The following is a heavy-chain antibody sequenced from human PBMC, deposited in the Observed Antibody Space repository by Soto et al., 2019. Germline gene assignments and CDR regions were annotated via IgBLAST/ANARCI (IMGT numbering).Heavy chain of an antibody. D-gene: IGHD3-22*01. CDR1: GYTFTSYD. Sequence: QVQLVQSGAEVKKPGASVKVSCKASGYTFTSYDINWVRQATGQGLEWMGWMNPNSGNTGYAQKFQGRVTMTRNTSISTAYMELSSLRSEDTAVYYCARISMVVISTYYYYGMDVWGQGTTVTVSS. V-gene: IGHV1-8*01. CDR2: MNPNSGNT. J-gene: IGHJ6*02. CDR3: ARISMVVISTYYYYGMDV.